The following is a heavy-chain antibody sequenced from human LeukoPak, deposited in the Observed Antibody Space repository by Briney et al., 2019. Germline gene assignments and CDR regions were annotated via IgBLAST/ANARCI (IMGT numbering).Heavy chain of an antibody. CDR3: AKGNYFDWLSPTQEFDC. Sequence: GMSLRLSCAASGYTYDDYAMHWVRQAPGKGLEWVSGISWNSASIGYADSVKGRFTISRDNAKNSLYLQMNSLRAEDTALYYCAKGNYFDWLSPTQEFDCWGQGTLVTVSS. D-gene: IGHD3-9*01. J-gene: IGHJ4*02. V-gene: IGHV3-9*01. CDR2: ISWNSASI. CDR1: GYTYDDYA.